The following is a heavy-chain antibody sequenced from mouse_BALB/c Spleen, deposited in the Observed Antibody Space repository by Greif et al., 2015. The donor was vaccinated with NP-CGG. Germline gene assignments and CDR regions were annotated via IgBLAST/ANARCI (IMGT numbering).Heavy chain of an antibody. CDR1: GYTLTDHI. Sequence: LMESGTELASPGASVTLSCKASGYTLTDHIMNWVKKRPGQGLEWIGRIYPGSGETNYNQKFMGKATFSVDRSSSSVYMVLNSLTSEDPAVYYCGRGQWFDYWGQGTTLTVSS. CDR2: IYPGSGET. J-gene: IGHJ2*01. CDR3: GRGQWFDY. V-gene: IGHV1-11*01.